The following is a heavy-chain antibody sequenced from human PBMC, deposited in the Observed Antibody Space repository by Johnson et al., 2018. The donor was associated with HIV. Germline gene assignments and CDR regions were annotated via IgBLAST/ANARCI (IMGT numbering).Heavy chain of an antibody. CDR1: GISVSSNY. CDR2: IYSDGST. CDR3: ARERGISGAFDI. D-gene: IGHD3-10*01. J-gene: IGHJ3*02. V-gene: IGHV3-66*01. Sequence: VQLVESGGGLVQPGGSLRLSCAASGISVSSNYMSWVRQAPGKGLEWVSVIYSDGSTYYADSVKGRFSISRDNSKNTLYLQMNILRAEDTAVYYCARERGISGAFDIWGQGTMVTVS.